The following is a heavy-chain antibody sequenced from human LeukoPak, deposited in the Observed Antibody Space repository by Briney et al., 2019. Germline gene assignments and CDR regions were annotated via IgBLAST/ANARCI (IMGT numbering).Heavy chain of an antibody. Sequence: ASVKVSCKASGYTFTGYYMHWVRQAPGQGLEWMGWMNSNSGGTNYALKFQGRVTMTRDTSISTAYMELSRLRSDDTAVYYCAREWTTVPAFDIWGQGTMVTVSS. V-gene: IGHV1-2*02. CDR3: AREWTTVPAFDI. CDR1: GYTFTGYY. CDR2: MNSNSGGT. J-gene: IGHJ3*02. D-gene: IGHD4-17*01.